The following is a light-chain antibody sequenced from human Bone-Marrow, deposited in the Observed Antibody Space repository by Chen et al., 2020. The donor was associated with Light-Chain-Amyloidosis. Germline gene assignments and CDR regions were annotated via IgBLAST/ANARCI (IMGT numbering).Light chain of an antibody. Sequence: SYELTQPPSVSVSPGQTARLTCSGDDLPTKYAYWYQQKPGQAPVLVIHRDTERPSGISVRVSGSSEGTSATLTISGVQAEDEADYHCQSADSSGTYEVIFGGGTKLTVL. CDR2: RDT. J-gene: IGLJ2*01. CDR1: DLPTKY. CDR3: QSADSSGTYEVI. V-gene: IGLV3-25*03.